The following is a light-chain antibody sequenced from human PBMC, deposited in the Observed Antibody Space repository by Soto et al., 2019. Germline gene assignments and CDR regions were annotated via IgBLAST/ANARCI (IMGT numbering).Light chain of an antibody. J-gene: IGKJ2*01. CDR1: QSVSSTY. V-gene: IGKV3-20*01. CDR3: QHYGTSPYA. CDR2: GAS. Sequence: IVLTQSPGTLSLSPGERATLSCRASQSVSSTYLAWYQQKPGQAPRLLIYGASSRATGIPDRFSGSGSGTDFTLTISRLEPEDFAVYYCQHYGTSPYALGQGTKLEIK.